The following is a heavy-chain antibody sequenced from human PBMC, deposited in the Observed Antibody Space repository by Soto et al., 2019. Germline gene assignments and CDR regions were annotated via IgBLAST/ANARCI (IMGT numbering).Heavy chain of an antibody. D-gene: IGHD3-3*01. Sequence: PSETLSLSCTVSGGSISSSSYYWGWIRQPPGKGLEWIGSIYYSGSTYYNPSLKSRVTISVDTSKNQFSLKLSSVTAADTAVYYCARHRITSFGAYIAQNNWLDPWGQRSLVTFSS. V-gene: IGHV4-39*01. CDR1: GGSISSSSYY. CDR3: ARHRITSFGAYIAQNNWLDP. CDR2: IYYSGST. J-gene: IGHJ5*02.